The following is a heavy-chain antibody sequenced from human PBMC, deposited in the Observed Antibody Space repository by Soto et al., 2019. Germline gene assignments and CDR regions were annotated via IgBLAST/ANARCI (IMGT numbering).Heavy chain of an antibody. Sequence: EVQLVESGGGLVQPGGSLRLSCAASGFTFSNAWMNWVRQVPGKGLEWIGRIKSKTDGGTTDYAAPVKGRITISRDDAINTVYLQINSLKTEDTVVYYCATDTGYDLTYWGRGTLVTVSS. CDR3: ATDTGYDLTY. V-gene: IGHV3-15*01. CDR1: GFTFSNAW. D-gene: IGHD5-12*01. J-gene: IGHJ4*02. CDR2: IKSKTDGGTT.